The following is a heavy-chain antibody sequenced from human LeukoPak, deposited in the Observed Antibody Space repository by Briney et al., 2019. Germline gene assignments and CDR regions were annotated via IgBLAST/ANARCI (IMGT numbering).Heavy chain of an antibody. Sequence: GASVKVSCKASGYTFTSYDINWVRQATGQGLEWMGWMNPNSGNTGYAQKFQGRVTMTRNTSMSTAYMELSSLRSEDTAVYYCAADFWSGYYGPSLGTFYYYGMDVWGQGTTATVSS. D-gene: IGHD3-3*01. V-gene: IGHV1-8*01. CDR3: AADFWSGYYGPSLGTFYYYGMDV. CDR1: GYTFTSYD. CDR2: MNPNSGNT. J-gene: IGHJ6*02.